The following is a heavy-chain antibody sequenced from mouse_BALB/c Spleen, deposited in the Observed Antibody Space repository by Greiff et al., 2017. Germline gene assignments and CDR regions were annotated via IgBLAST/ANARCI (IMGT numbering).Heavy chain of an antibody. CDR1: GFAFSSYD. V-gene: IGHV5-6-3*01. J-gene: IGHJ4*01. Sequence: EVKLVESGGGLVKPGGSLKLSCAASGFAFSSYDMSWVRQTPEKRLELVATINSNGGSTYYPDSVKGRFTISRDNAKNTLYLQMSSLKSEDTAMYYCARDKAEYGNYYAMDYWGQGTSVTVSS. CDR2: INSNGGST. D-gene: IGHD2-10*02. CDR3: ARDKAEYGNYYAMDY.